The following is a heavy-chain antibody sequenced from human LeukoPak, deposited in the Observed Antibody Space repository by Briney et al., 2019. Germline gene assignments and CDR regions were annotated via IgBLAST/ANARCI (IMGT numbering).Heavy chain of an antibody. Sequence: SETLSLTCTVSGGSISSGGYYWSWIRQHPGKGLEWIGYIYYSGSTYYNPSLKSRVTISVDTSKNQFSLKLSSVTAADTAVYYCARGITYYDFWSGYLDYWGQGTLVTVSS. J-gene: IGHJ4*02. D-gene: IGHD3-3*01. CDR2: IYYSGST. V-gene: IGHV4-31*03. CDR3: ARGITYYDFWSGYLDY. CDR1: GGSISSGGYY.